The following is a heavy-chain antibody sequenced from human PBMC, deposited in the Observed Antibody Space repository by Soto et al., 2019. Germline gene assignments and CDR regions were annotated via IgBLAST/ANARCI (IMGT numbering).Heavy chain of an antibody. CDR1: GFTVSSNY. D-gene: IGHD2-2*01. J-gene: IGHJ4*02. CDR2: IYSGGST. Sequence: PGGSLRLSGAASGFTVSSNYMSWVRQAPGKGLEWVSGIYSGGSTYYADSGRGRGTISRDNSKNTLYLQMKSLRAEDTAVYYCERAAYRMPFEYWGQGTLVTVSS. CDR3: ERAAYRMPFEY. V-gene: IGHV3-66*01.